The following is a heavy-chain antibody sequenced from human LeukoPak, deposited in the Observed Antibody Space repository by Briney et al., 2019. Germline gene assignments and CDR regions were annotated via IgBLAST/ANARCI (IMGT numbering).Heavy chain of an antibody. Sequence: ASVNVSCKASGYTFTSYDINWVRQATGQGLEWMGWMNPNSGNTGYAQKFQGRVTMTRNTSISTAYMELSSLRSEDTAVYYCARERHITIFGVVIRRWFDPWGQGTLVTVSS. J-gene: IGHJ5*02. V-gene: IGHV1-8*01. CDR2: MNPNSGNT. CDR1: GYTFTSYD. D-gene: IGHD3-3*01. CDR3: ARERHITIFGVVIRRWFDP.